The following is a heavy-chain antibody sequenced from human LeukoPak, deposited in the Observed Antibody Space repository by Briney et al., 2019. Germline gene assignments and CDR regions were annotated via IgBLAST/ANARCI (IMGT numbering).Heavy chain of an antibody. Sequence: SETLSLTCTVSGGSISSGGYYWSWIRQPPGKGLEWIGYIYHSGSTYYNPSLKSRVTISVDRSKNQFSLKLSSVTAADTAVYYCASLGWNYADSSCWGQGTLVTVSS. CDR1: GGSISSGGYY. V-gene: IGHV4-30-2*01. CDR2: IYHSGST. J-gene: IGHJ4*02. CDR3: ASLGWNYADSSC. D-gene: IGHD1-7*01.